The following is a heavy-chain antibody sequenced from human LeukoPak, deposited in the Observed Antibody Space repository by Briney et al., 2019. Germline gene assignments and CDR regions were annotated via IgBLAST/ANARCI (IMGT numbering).Heavy chain of an antibody. V-gene: IGHV3-74*01. J-gene: IGHJ5*02. D-gene: IGHD4-23*01. Sequence: GGSLRLSCEVSGFTFSDSWMHWVRQTPGKGLVWVSRMYGDMSDISYADSVKGRFTISRDNAKNTVYLQMNSLGGEDTAVYYCARDLGLRGSTWGQGTLVTVSS. CDR3: ARDLGLRGST. CDR2: MYGDMSDI. CDR1: GFTFSDSW.